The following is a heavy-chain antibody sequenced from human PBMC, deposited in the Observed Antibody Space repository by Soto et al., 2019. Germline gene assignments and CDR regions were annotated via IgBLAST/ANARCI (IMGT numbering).Heavy chain of an antibody. D-gene: IGHD3-22*01. CDR2: INAANGNT. V-gene: IGHV1-3*01. Sequence: QIQLMQSGAEVKKPGASVKVSCKASGYTFTSYGIHWVRQAPGQRLEWTGWINAANGNTKYSEKFQGIVTITREPSASTAYLELSSLRSEDTAVYYCARDPNDSSAYYHHYYYGMDVWGQGTTVNVSS. CDR3: ARDPNDSSAYYHHYYYGMDV. CDR1: GYTFTSYG. J-gene: IGHJ6*02.